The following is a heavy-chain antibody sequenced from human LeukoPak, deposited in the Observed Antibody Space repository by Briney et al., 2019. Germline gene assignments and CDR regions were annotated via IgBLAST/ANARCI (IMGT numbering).Heavy chain of an antibody. CDR1: GGSISSYY. Sequence: KPSETLSLTCTVSGGSISSYYWSWIRQPAGKGLEWIGRIYTSGSTNYNPSLKSRVTMSVDTPNNQFSLKLSSVTAADTAVYYCARLAGYFYDSSGSPKLSSLIDYWGQGTLVTVSS. D-gene: IGHD3-22*01. J-gene: IGHJ4*02. V-gene: IGHV4-4*07. CDR2: IYTSGST. CDR3: ARLAGYFYDSSGSPKLSSLIDY.